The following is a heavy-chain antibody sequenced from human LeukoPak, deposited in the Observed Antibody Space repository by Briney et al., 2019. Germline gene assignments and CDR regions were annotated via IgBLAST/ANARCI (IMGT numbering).Heavy chain of an antibody. CDR3: ARNSVGGSFFDY. CDR2: ISYDGTNK. V-gene: IGHV3-30-3*01. CDR1: GVTFSSYD. Sequence: PGGSLRLSCAASGVTFSSYDMHWVRQAPGKGLEWVAVISYDGTNKVYADSVKGRLTISRDNSKNTLYLQMNSLRPEDTAVYYCARNSVGGSFFDYWGQGILVTVSS. J-gene: IGHJ4*02. D-gene: IGHD3-16*01.